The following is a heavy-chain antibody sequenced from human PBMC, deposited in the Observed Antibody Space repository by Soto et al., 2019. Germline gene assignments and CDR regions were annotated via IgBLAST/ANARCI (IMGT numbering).Heavy chain of an antibody. J-gene: IGHJ4*02. Sequence: EVQLLESGGGLVQPGGSLRLSCAASGFTFSSYAMSWVRLAPGKGLEWVSAISGSADSTYYADSVKGRFTISRDNSKNTLYLQMSSLRAEDTAVYYCARRSSGWYFDYWGQGTLVTVSS. CDR2: ISGSADST. CDR3: ARRSSGWYFDY. CDR1: GFTFSSYA. V-gene: IGHV3-23*01. D-gene: IGHD6-19*01.